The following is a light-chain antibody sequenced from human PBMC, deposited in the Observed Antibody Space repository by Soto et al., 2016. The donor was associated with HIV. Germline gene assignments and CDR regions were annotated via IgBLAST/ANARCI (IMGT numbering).Light chain of an antibody. J-gene: IGKJ1*01. V-gene: IGKV1-17*01. Sequence: DIQMTQSPSSLSASVGDIVTITCRASQDIGNDLGWYQQKPGQAPKRLIYGASSLESGVPSRFSGSRSATEFTLTISSQQPEDFATYYCLQLNNFPRTFGQGTKVEIK. CDR1: QDIGND. CDR2: GAS. CDR3: LQLNNFPRT.